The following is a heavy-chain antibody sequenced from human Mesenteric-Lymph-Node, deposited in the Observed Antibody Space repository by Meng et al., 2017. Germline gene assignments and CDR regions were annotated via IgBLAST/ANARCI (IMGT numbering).Heavy chain of an antibody. CDR1: GFTFSSYA. CDR3: ARGRRFGEVDY. J-gene: IGHJ4*02. CDR2: ISYDGSNK. D-gene: IGHD3-10*01. Sequence: GESLKISCAASGFTFSSYAMHWVRQAPGKGLEWVAVISYDGSNKYYADSVKGRFTISRDNSKNTLYLQMNSLRAEDTAVYYCARGRRFGEVDYWGQGTLVTVSS. V-gene: IGHV3-30*04.